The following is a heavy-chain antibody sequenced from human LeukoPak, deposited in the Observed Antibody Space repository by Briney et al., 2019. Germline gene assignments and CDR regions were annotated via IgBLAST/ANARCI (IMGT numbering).Heavy chain of an antibody. J-gene: IGHJ1*01. CDR2: IYYSGST. CDR3: ARGGWYPESFQH. Sequence: PSETLSLTCTVSGGSISSYYWNWIRQPPGKGLEWIGYIYYSGSTNYNPSLKGRVTISVDTSKNQFSLKLSSVTAADTAVYYCARGGWYPESFQHWGQGALVTVSS. CDR1: GGSISSYY. V-gene: IGHV4-59*01. D-gene: IGHD6-19*01.